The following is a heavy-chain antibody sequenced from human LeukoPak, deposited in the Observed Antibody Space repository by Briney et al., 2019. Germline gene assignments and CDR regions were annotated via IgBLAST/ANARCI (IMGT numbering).Heavy chain of an antibody. V-gene: IGHV4-59*01. CDR1: GGSISSYY. CDR3: ARVKSGSGSYQLLSDYYYYYMDV. Sequence: SETLSLTCTVSGGSISSYYWSWIRKPPGKGLEWIGYIYYSGSTNYNPSLKSRVTISVDTSKNQFSLKLSSVTAADTAVYYCARVKSGSGSYQLLSDYYYYYMDVWGKGTTVTISS. CDR2: IYYSGST. D-gene: IGHD3-10*01. J-gene: IGHJ6*03.